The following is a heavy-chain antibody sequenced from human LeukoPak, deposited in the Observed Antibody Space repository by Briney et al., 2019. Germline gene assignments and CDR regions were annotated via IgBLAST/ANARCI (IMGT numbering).Heavy chain of an antibody. D-gene: IGHD1-26*01. Sequence: GASVKVSSKASVYTFTSYGISRVRQAPGPELEWLGWIGAYNGNKNHAQKLHGRVDMTTHTSPPTAYTELRSLRSDDPAVYYCARDRVIVGAKNWFDPGGQGTLVTVS. V-gene: IGHV1-18*01. J-gene: IGHJ5*02. CDR3: ARDRVIVGAKNWFDP. CDR2: IGAYNGNK. CDR1: VYTFTSYG.